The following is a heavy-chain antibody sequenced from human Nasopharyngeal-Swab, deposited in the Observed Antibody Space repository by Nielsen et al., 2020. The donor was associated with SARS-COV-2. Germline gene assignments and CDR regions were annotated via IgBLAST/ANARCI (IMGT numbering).Heavy chain of an antibody. D-gene: IGHD3-22*01. J-gene: IGHJ4*02. Sequence: WIRQPAGKGMVWIGYIYYIGSTYYNPSLKSRVTISVDTSKNQFSLKLSSVTAADTAVYYCARAYRGITMIVGVFEYFDYWGQGTLVTVSS. CDR3: ARAYRGITMIVGVFEYFDY. CDR2: IYYIGST. V-gene: IGHV4-30-4*01.